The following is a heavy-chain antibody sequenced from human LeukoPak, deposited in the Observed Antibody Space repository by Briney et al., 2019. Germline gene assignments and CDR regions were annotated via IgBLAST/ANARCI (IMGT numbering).Heavy chain of an antibody. D-gene: IGHD6-13*01. J-gene: IGHJ3*02. CDR1: GYTLTELS. CDR2: FDPEDGET. Sequence: ASVKVSCKVSGYTLTELSMHWVRQAPGKGLEWMGGFDPEDGETIYAQKFQGRVTMTEDTSTDTAYMELSSLRSEDTAVYYCATVAAAVHDDTFDIWGQGTMVTVSS. V-gene: IGHV1-24*01. CDR3: ATVAAAVHDDTFDI.